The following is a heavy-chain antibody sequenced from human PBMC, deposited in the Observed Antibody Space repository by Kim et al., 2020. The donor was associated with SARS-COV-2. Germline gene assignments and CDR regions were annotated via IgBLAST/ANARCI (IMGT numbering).Heavy chain of an antibody. CDR3: ARADMVRGVITEYYYGMDV. Sequence: ASVKVSCKASGYTFTGYYMHWVRQAPGQGLEWMGWINPNSGGTNYAQKFQGWVTMTRDTSISTAYMELSRLRSDDTAVYYCARADMVRGVITEYYYGMDVWGQGTTVTVSS. D-gene: IGHD3-10*01. CDR2: INPNSGGT. CDR1: GYTFTGYY. V-gene: IGHV1-2*04. J-gene: IGHJ6*02.